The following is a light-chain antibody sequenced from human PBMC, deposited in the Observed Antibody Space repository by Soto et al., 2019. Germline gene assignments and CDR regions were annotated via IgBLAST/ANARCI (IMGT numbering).Light chain of an antibody. J-gene: IGKJ1*01. CDR1: QSISTY. CDR2: ETS. Sequence: DIQMTQSPSSLSASVGDRVTITCRASQSISTYLNWYQQKPGKAPNLLIYETSSLQSGVPSRFSGSGSGTDFTLTISSLQPEDFATYYCRQSYSPPRTFGQGTKVDIK. CDR3: RQSYSPPRT. V-gene: IGKV1-39*01.